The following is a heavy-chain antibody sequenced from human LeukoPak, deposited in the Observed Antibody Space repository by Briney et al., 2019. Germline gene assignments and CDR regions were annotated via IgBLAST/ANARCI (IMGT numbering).Heavy chain of an antibody. Sequence: PGGSLRLSCAASGFTFSSYSMNWVRQAPGKGLEWVSSIGSRSTYTYSADSVKGRFTISRDNAKNSLYLQMNSLRAGDTAVYYCARGLNVDTAMGRLGDWGQGTLVTVSS. CDR2: IGSRSTYT. CDR1: GFTFSSYS. J-gene: IGHJ4*02. V-gene: IGHV3-21*01. CDR3: ARGLNVDTAMGRLGD. D-gene: IGHD5-18*01.